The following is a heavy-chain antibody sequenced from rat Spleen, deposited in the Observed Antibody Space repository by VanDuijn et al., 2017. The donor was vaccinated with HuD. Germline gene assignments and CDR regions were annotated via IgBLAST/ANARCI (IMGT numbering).Heavy chain of an antibody. D-gene: IGHD1-2*01. J-gene: IGHJ4*01. Sequence: QVQLKESGPGLVQPSQTLSLTCTVSGFSLTSYNVHWVRQPPGKGLEWMGRIQNGGSTDYNSALKSRLSISRDTSKSQVFLKMNSLQTEDTATYYCAKDHDYSSYVMDVWGQGASVTVSS. CDR3: AKDHDYSSYVMDV. CDR2: IQNGGST. CDR1: GFSLTSYN. V-gene: IGHV2-27*01.